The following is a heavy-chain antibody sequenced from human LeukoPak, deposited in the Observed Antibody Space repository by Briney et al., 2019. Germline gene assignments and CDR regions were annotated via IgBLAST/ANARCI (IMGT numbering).Heavy chain of an antibody. CDR1: GGTFSSYA. V-gene: IGHV1-69*06. J-gene: IGHJ4*02. CDR3: ARSRTVVTATPSGY. D-gene: IGHD2-21*02. CDR2: IIPIFGTA. Sequence: ASVKVSCKASGGTFSSYAISWVRQAPGQGLEWMGGIIPIFGTANYAQKFQGRVTITADKSTSTAYMELSSLRSEDTAVYYCARSRTVVTATPSGYWGQGTLVTVSS.